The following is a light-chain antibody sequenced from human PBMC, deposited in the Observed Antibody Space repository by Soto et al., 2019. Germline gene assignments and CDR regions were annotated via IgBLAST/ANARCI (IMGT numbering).Light chain of an antibody. V-gene: IGLV2-23*01. CDR1: SSDVGNYNL. Sequence: QSALTQPASVSGSPGQSITIFCTGTSSDVGNYNLVSWYQHHPGEAPQLIVFEDNKRPSGVSNRFSGSKSGNTASLTISGLQAEDEADYYCCSYAGGNTYVFGTVTKLTVL. CDR3: CSYAGGNTYV. CDR2: EDN. J-gene: IGLJ1*01.